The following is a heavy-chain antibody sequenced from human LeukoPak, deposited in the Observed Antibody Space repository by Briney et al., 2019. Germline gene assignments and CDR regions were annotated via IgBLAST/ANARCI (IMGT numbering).Heavy chain of an antibody. CDR1: GFTFSSYS. D-gene: IGHD3-3*01. Sequence: KPGGSLRLSCAASGFTFSSYSMNWVRRAPGKGLEWIGEINHSGSTNYNPSLKSRVTISVDTSKNQFSLKLSSVTAADTAVYYCARDLLPGRHFGVVPTTDYWGQGTLVTVSS. V-gene: IGHV4-34*01. CDR2: INHSGST. J-gene: IGHJ4*02. CDR3: ARDLLPGRHFGVVPTTDY.